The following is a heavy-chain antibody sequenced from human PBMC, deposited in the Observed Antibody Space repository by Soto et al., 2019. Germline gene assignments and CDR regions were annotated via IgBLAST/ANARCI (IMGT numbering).Heavy chain of an antibody. Sequence: EVQLLEPGGGLVQPGGSLRLSCAASGFTFNNYAMTWVRQAPRKGLEWVSAISGGGDTTSYADSVKGRFTVSRDGSKNTLYRQMSSLRAEDTALYYCAKGRGGSGSLTPRVDFWGQGTLVTVSS. CDR1: GFTFNNYA. CDR2: ISGGGDTT. V-gene: IGHV3-23*01. CDR3: AKGRGGSGSLTPRVDF. D-gene: IGHD3-10*01. J-gene: IGHJ4*02.